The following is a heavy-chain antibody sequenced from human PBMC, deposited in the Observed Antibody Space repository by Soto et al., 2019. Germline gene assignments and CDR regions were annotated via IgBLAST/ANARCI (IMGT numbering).Heavy chain of an antibody. D-gene: IGHD2-2*01. J-gene: IGHJ6*04. V-gene: IGHV1-46*01. CDR3: ARKKIVVVPAARPDYYYYYGMDV. CDR2: INPSGGST. Sequence: GASVKVSCKASGYTFTSYYMHWVRQAPGQGLEWMGIINPSGGSTSYAQKFQGRVTMTRDTSTSTVYMELSSLRSEDTAVYYCARKKIVVVPAARPDYYYYYGMDVWGKGTTVTVPS. CDR1: GYTFTSYY.